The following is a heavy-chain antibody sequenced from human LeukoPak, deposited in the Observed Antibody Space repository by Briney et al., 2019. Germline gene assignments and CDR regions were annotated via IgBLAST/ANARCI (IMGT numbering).Heavy chain of an antibody. CDR2: IIPIFGTA. CDR3: ARGYYDSSGYYPPLYYYGMDV. Sequence: ASVKVSCKASGGTFSSYAISWVRQAPGQGLEWMGGIIPIFGTANYAQKFQGRVTITADESTSTAYMELSSLRSEDTAVYYCARGYYDSSGYYPPLYYYGMDVWGQGTTVTVSS. V-gene: IGHV1-69*13. CDR1: GGTFSSYA. J-gene: IGHJ6*02. D-gene: IGHD3-22*01.